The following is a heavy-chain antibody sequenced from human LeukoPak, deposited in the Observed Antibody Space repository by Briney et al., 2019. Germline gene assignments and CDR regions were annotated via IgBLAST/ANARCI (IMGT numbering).Heavy chain of an antibody. CDR1: GFTLIRDY. V-gene: IGHV3-53*01. CDR3: ARAIQFGGYFDY. Sequence: GGSLRLSSAASGFTLIRDYMSWVRQAPGKGLEWVSVVFGAGTTYYADSVKGRFTISRYNSNNTLYLQMNSLRAEDTAVYYCARAIQFGGYFDYWGQGTLVTVST. J-gene: IGHJ4*02. D-gene: IGHD2-15*01. CDR2: VFGAGTT.